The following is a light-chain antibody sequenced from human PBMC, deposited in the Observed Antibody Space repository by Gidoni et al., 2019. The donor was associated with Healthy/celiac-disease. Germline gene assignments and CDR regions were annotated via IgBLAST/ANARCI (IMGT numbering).Light chain of an antibody. CDR3: QQYNNWPPMFT. Sequence: ATPSCRASQRGRSNLAWYQQTPGQAPRLLIYGASTRATGIPARLRGSGSGTEFTLPISSLQSEDFAVYYCQQYNNWPPMFTFGQGTKLEIK. CDR2: GAS. J-gene: IGKJ2*01. V-gene: IGKV3-15*01. CDR1: QRGRSN.